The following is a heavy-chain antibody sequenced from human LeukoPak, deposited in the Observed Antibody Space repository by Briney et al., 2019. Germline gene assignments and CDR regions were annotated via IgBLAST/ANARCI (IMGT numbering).Heavy chain of an antibody. V-gene: IGHV1-69*13. D-gene: IGHD3-22*01. J-gene: IGHJ4*02. CDR1: GGTFSSYA. Sequence: SVKVSCKASGGTFSSYAISWVRQAPGQGLEWMGGIFPIFGTANYAQKFQGRVTITADESTSTAYMELSSLRSEDTAVYYCARGHDSSGYYLDFDYWGQGTLVTVSS. CDR2: IFPIFGTA. CDR3: ARGHDSSGYYLDFDY.